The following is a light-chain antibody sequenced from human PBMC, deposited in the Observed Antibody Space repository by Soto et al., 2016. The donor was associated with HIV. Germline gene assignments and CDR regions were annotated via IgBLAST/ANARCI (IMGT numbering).Light chain of an antibody. J-gene: IGKJ2*01. CDR2: AAS. CDR1: QGIRND. V-gene: IGKV1-17*01. Sequence: DIQMTQSPSSLSASVGDRVTITCRASQGIRNDLGWCQQKPGKAPKRLIYAASSLQRGVPSRFSGSGSGTEFTLSINSLQPDDFATYYCQQFGNKPYTFGQGTKLEIK. CDR3: QQFGNKPYT.